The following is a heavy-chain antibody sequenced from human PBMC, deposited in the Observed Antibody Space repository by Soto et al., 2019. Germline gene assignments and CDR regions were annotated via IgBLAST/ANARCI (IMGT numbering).Heavy chain of an antibody. D-gene: IGHD3-3*01. J-gene: IGHJ4*02. V-gene: IGHV3-30-3*01. CDR3: ARDYNIGITIFGVVVY. Sequence: TGGSLRLSCAASGVTFSSYAMHWVRQAPGKGLEWVAVISYDGSNKYYADSVKGRFTISRDNSKDTLYLQMNSLRAEDTAVYYCARDYNIGITIFGVVVYWGQGTLVTVSS. CDR2: ISYDGSNK. CDR1: GVTFSSYA.